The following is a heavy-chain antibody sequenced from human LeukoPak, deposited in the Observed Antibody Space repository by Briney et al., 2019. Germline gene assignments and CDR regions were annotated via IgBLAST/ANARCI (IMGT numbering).Heavy chain of an antibody. Sequence: PGRSLRLSCAAAGFTFSNFGMSWVRQAPEKGLEWVSSITISGDNTYYAESVKGRFTISRNNSKGTRYLLMSSLRADDTAVYYCARGGARNPSGYYYYMDVWGKGTTVTISS. V-gene: IGHV3-23*01. D-gene: IGHD3-16*01. J-gene: IGHJ6*04. CDR3: ARGGARNPSGYYYYMDV. CDR2: ITISGDNT. CDR1: GFTFSNFG.